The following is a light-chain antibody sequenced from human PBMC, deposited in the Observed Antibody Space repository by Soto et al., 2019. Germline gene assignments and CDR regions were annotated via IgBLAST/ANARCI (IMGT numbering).Light chain of an antibody. CDR3: SSYTSSSTQV. CDR1: SSDIGSYNY. Sequence: QSVLTQPASVSGSPGQSITIPRTGTSSDIGSYNYVSWYQQHPGKAPKLMIYDVSNRPSGVPNRFSGSKSGNTASLTISGLQAEDEADYYCSSYTSSSTQVFGTGTKVTV. CDR2: DVS. J-gene: IGLJ1*01. V-gene: IGLV2-14*01.